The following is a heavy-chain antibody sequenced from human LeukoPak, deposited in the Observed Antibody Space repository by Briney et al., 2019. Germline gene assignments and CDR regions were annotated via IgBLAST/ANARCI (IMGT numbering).Heavy chain of an antibody. V-gene: IGHV3-23*01. CDR2: ISGSGGST. Sequence: GGSLRLSCAASGFTFSSYATSWVRQAPGKGLEWVSAISGSGGSTYYADSVKGRFTISRDNSKNTLYLQMNSLRAEDTAVYYCAKDKPDIVVVPAAMISDYWGQGTLVTVSS. J-gene: IGHJ4*02. D-gene: IGHD2-2*01. CDR3: AKDKPDIVVVPAAMISDY. CDR1: GFTFSSYA.